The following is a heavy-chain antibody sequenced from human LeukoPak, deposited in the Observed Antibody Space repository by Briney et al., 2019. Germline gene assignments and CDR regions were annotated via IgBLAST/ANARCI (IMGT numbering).Heavy chain of an antibody. D-gene: IGHD3-10*01. CDR3: ARTPIYGSGSYDY. J-gene: IGHJ4*02. Sequence: PGGSLRLSCAASGFNFDDYGMIWVRQAPGKGLEWVSGIIWNGDSTGYADSVKGRFTISRDNAKNSLYLQMNRLRAEDTALYYCARTPIYGSGSYDYWGQGTLVTVSS. CDR2: IIWNGDST. CDR1: GFNFDDYG. V-gene: IGHV3-20*04.